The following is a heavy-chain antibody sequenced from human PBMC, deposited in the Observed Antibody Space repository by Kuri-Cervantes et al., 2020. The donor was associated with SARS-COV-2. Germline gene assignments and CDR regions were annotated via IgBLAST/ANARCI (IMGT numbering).Heavy chain of an antibody. V-gene: IGHV3-7*01. Sequence: GESLKISCAASGFTFSSYWMSWVRQAPGKGLEWVANIKQDGSEKYYVDSVKGRFTISRDNAKNSLYLQMNSLRAEDTAVYYCASSRGYSGYEFDYWGQGTLVTVSS. D-gene: IGHD5-12*01. J-gene: IGHJ4*02. CDR1: GFTFSSYW. CDR2: IKQDGSEK. CDR3: ASSRGYSGYEFDY.